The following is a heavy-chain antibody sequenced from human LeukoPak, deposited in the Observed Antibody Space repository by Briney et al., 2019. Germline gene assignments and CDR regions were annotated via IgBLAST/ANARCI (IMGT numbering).Heavy chain of an antibody. V-gene: IGHV1-8*01. J-gene: IGHJ5*02. CDR2: MNPNSGNT. CDR3: ARAGIAYCGGDDPNWVDP. D-gene: IGHD2-21*02. CDR1: GYTFTRYD. Sequence: GALVKVSCKASGYTFTRYDINWVRQATGQGLEWMGWMNPNSGNTGYAQKFKGRVTMTRNTSISRAYMELSSLRSEDTAVYYCARAGIAYCGGDDPNWVDPWGDRTLVSVSS.